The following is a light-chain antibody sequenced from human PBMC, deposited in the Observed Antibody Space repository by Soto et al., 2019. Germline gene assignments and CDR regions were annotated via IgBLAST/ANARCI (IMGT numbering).Light chain of an antibody. J-gene: IGLJ1*01. V-gene: IGLV2-14*01. CDR3: SSYTSSSTYI. CDR1: TXDVGGYNY. Sequence: QSALTQPASVSGSPGQSITISCTGTTXDVGGYNYVSWYQQHPGKAPKLMIYEGTKRPSGVSSRFSGSKSGKTASLTISGLQAEDEADYYCSSYTSSSTYIFGTGTKVTVL. CDR2: EGT.